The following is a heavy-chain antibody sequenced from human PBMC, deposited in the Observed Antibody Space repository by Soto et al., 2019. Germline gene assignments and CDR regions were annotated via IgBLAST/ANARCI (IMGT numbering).Heavy chain of an antibody. J-gene: IGHJ3*01. CDR3: AKATATGGGAFDF. V-gene: IGHV3-23*01. CDR2: ILIDGRT. Sequence: GGSLRLSCAASGFICSSYDMSWVRQAPGKGLEWVSTILIDGRTFYVDSVKGRFTISRDSSQNTVYLQMNSLTAGDTALYYCAKATATGGGAFDFCGQGTMVTVSS. D-gene: IGHD2-8*02. CDR1: GFICSSYD.